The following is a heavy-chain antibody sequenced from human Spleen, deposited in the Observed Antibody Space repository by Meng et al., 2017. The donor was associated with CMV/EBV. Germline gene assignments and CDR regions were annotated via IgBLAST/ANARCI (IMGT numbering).Heavy chain of an antibody. V-gene: IGHV1-69*05. D-gene: IGHD2-15*01. CDR1: GTFSSYA. Sequence: GTFSSYAISWVRQAPGQGLEWMGGIIPIFGTASYEKKFQGRVTITTDESTSTAYMELSSLRSEDTAVYYCARGSYCSGGSCYSRFDYWGQGTLVTVSS. J-gene: IGHJ4*02. CDR2: IIPIFGTA. CDR3: ARGSYCSGGSCYSRFDY.